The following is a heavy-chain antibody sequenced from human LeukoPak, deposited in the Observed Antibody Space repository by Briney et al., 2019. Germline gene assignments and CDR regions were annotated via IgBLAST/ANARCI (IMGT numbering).Heavy chain of an antibody. Sequence: SETLSLTCSVSGSSITSVSYWAWIRQAPEKGLEWIGSLSHSGATYYNPSLTSRLSTSVDTSNNRFSLTLSSVTAADTAVYYCARRNWNYIGYWYFDLWGRGTLVTVSS. CDR3: ARRNWNYIGYWYFDL. J-gene: IGHJ2*01. CDR2: LSHSGAT. V-gene: IGHV4-38-2*02. CDR1: GSSITSVSY. D-gene: IGHD1-7*01.